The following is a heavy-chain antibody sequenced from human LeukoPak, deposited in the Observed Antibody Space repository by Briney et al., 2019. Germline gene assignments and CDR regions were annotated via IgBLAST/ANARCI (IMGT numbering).Heavy chain of an antibody. J-gene: IGHJ4*02. CDR1: GFTFSSYG. Sequence: PGGSLRLSCAASGFTFSSYGMHWVRQAPGKGLEWVAVISYDGSNKYYADSVKGRFTISRDNSKNTLYLQMNSLRAEDTAVYYCAKDSRYFDWLLVFWGQGTLVTVSS. V-gene: IGHV3-30*18. D-gene: IGHD3-9*01. CDR3: AKDSRYFDWLLVF. CDR2: ISYDGSNK.